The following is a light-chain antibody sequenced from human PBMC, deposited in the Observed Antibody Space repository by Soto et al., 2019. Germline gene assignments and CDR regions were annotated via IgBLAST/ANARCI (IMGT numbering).Light chain of an antibody. Sequence: DIQMTQSPSSLSASVGDRVTITCRASQSISTSLNWYQQIPGKAPKLLIYAASTLQGGVPSRFSGSGSGTDFTLTISSLQPEDFATYFCQQSYSSPPTFGQGTMLESK. V-gene: IGKV1-39*01. CDR2: AAS. J-gene: IGKJ2*01. CDR3: QQSYSSPPT. CDR1: QSISTS.